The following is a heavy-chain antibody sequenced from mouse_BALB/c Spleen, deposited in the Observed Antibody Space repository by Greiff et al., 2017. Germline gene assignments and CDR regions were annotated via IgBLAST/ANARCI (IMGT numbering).Heavy chain of an antibody. Sequence: GKLVESGPGLVAPSQSLSITCTVSGFSLTSYGVHWVRRPPGKGLEWLGVIWAGGSTNYNSALMSRLSISKDNSKSQVFLKMNSLQTDDTAMYYCARGRPYFDVWGAGTTVTVSS. V-gene: IGHV2-9*02. CDR3: ARGRPYFDV. CDR1: GFSLTSYG. D-gene: IGHD1-2*01. J-gene: IGHJ1*01. CDR2: IWAGGST.